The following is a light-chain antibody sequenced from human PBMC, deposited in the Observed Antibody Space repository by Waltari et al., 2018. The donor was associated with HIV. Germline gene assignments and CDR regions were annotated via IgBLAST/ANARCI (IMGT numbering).Light chain of an antibody. V-gene: IGKV1-39*01. J-gene: IGKJ2*01. CDR2: TTS. CDR1: QNITTF. CDR3: QQSYRIPYT. Sequence: DIQMTQSPSPLSASLGGRVTIACRASQNITTFLNWYQQRPGRAPELLIYTTSNLQSGVPSRFRCSGSGTNFVLTITNVQPEDLATYSCQQSYRIPYTFGQGTKVHI.